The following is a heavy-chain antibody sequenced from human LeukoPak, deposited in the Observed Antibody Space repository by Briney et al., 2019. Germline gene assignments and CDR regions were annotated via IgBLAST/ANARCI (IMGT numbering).Heavy chain of an antibody. CDR3: ARRWGSGSYENWFGP. CDR2: IYYSGST. D-gene: IGHD3-10*01. CDR1: GGSISSYY. J-gene: IGHJ5*02. V-gene: IGHV4-59*12. Sequence: SETLSLTCTVSGGSISSYYWTWIRQPPGKGLEWVGYIYYSGSTNYNPSLKSRVTISVDTSKNQFSLKLSSVTAADTAVYYCARRWGSGSYENWFGPWGQGTLVTVSS.